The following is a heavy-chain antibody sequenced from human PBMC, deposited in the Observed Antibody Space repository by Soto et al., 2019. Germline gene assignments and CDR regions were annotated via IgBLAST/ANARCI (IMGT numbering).Heavy chain of an antibody. CDR3: ARDATYSSSWYYYGMDV. Sequence: SETLSLTCTISGGSISVYYRRWIRQPPGKGLEWSGYNYYSGSTNYNPSLTRRVTISVDTSKNQFSLKLSSVTAADTAVYYCARDATYSSSWYYYGMDVWGQGTTVTVSS. V-gene: IGHV4-59*01. CDR2: NYYSGST. D-gene: IGHD6-13*01. CDR1: GGSISVYY. J-gene: IGHJ6*02.